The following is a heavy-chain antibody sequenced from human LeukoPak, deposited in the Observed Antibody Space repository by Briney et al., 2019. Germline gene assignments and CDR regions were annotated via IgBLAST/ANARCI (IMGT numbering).Heavy chain of an antibody. V-gene: IGHV4-34*01. Sequence: PSETLSLTCAVYGGSFSGYYWSWLRQPPGKGREWRGEINHSGSTNDNPSLKRGVTISVDTYKNQFFQKRKSVTEADTAEYYGGTLNRGDRDDYSGNFDYWGQGTLVTVSS. CDR1: GGSFSGYY. CDR2: INHSGST. J-gene: IGHJ4*02. CDR3: GTLNRGDRDDYSGNFDY. D-gene: IGHD5-24*01.